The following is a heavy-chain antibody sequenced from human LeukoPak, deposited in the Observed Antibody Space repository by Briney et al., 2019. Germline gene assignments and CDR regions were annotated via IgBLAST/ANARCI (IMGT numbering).Heavy chain of an antibody. CDR2: ISSSGNAI. V-gene: IGHV3-48*03. Sequence: PGGSLRLSCAASGFAFSSYEMNWVRQAPGKGLEWVSYISSSGNAIYYADSVKGRFTISRDKAKNSLYLEMNSLRAEDTAVYYCARGIQYLNYFDYWGQGTLVTVSS. CDR1: GFAFSSYE. J-gene: IGHJ4*02. CDR3: ARGIQYLNYFDY. D-gene: IGHD5-18*01.